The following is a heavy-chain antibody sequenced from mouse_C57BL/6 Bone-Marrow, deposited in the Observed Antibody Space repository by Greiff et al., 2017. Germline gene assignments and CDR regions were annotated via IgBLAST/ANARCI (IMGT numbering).Heavy chain of an antibody. D-gene: IGHD4-1*01. CDR2: INPNNGGT. J-gene: IGHJ4*01. CDR3: ARVGRALYAMDY. CDR1: GYTFTDYN. Sequence: VQLQQSGPELVKPGASVKIPCKASGYTFTDYNMDWVKQSPGKSLEWIGAINPNNGGTIYNQKFKGKATLTVDKSSSTAYMELRSLTSEDTAVXYCARVGRALYAMDYWGQGTSVTVTS. V-gene: IGHV1-18*01.